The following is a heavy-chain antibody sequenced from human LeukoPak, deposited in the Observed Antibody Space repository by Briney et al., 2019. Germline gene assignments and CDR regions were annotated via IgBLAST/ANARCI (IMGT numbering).Heavy chain of an antibody. J-gene: IGHJ4*02. D-gene: IGHD2-2*01. Sequence: PSETPSLTCAVYGGSFSGYYWSWIRQPPGKGPEWIGEINHSGSTNYNPSLKSRVTISVDTSKNQFSLKLSSVTAADTAVYYCARVMYQPDYWGQGTLVTVSS. CDR3: ARVMYQPDY. CDR2: INHSGST. V-gene: IGHV4-34*01. CDR1: GGSFSGYY.